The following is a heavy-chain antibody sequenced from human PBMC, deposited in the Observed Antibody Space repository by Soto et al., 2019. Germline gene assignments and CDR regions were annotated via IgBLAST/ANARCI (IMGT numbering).Heavy chain of an antibody. J-gene: IGHJ6*03. V-gene: IGHV4-59*01. CDR1: DGSINSDY. Sequence: QVRLQESGPGLVKPSETLSLTCTVSDGSINSDYWSWIRQPPGKGLEWIGYIFYTGSTNYNPSLKSRVTISLDKAKNHFSLKLTSVTAADTAVYYCSRGDYYYYIDVWGRGTTVTVSS. CDR2: IFYTGST. CDR3: SRGDYYYYIDV.